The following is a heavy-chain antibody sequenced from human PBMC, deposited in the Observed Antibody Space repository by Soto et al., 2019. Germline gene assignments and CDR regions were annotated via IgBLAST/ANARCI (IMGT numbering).Heavy chain of an antibody. CDR3: SRASRSFRTFDP. J-gene: IGHJ5*02. CDR2: IYYTGST. D-gene: IGHD6-13*01. Sequence: SETLSLTCTVSGGSINSYFWTWIRQPPGKGLEWIGSIYYTGSTDYNPSLKSRVTISVDTSKNQFSLKLTSVTAADTAVYYCSRASRSFRTFDPWGQGTLVTVSS. V-gene: IGHV4-59*08. CDR1: GGSINSYF.